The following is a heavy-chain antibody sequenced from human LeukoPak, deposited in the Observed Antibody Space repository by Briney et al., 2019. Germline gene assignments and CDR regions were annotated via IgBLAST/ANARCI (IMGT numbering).Heavy chain of an antibody. CDR1: GFSFNIYG. V-gene: IGHV3-33*01. CDR2: IWYDGSKV. CDR3: ASLYWYFDL. Sequence: GGSLRLSCAASGFSFNIYGMHWVRQAPGKGLEWMAFIWYDGSKVELAGSLKGRFTISRDNSEKMLYLQMNSLRAEDTAVYYCASLYWYFDLWGRGTLVTVSS. J-gene: IGHJ2*01.